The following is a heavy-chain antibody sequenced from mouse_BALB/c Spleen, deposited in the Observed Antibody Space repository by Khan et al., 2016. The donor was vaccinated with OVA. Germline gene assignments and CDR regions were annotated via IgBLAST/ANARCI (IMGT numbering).Heavy chain of an antibody. J-gene: IGHJ4*01. Sequence: QIQLVQSGPELKKPGETVKISCKASGYTFTSFGMNWVKQAPGKGLEWMGWINTYTGEPTYADDFKGRFAFSLETSASTAYLQINNLKNEDTATSYCARAPYFSYTMAYWGQGTSVTVSS. D-gene: IGHD2-10*01. CDR1: GYTFTSFG. CDR3: ARAPYFSYTMAY. CDR2: INTYTGEP. V-gene: IGHV9-3-1*01.